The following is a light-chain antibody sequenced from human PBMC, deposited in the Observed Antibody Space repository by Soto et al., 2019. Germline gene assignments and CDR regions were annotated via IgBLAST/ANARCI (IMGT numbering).Light chain of an antibody. CDR2: DDT. J-gene: IGLJ1*01. CDR3: QSYDRSLSCSV. V-gene: IGLV1-40*01. Sequence: QSVLTQPPSMSGAPGQRVTISCTGSSSNIGAAYAVHWYQLRPGTAPKLLIYDDTNRPSGVPDRFSGSKSGTSASLAITGLQAEDEADYYCQSYDRSLSCSVFGTGTKVTVL. CDR1: SSNIGAAYA.